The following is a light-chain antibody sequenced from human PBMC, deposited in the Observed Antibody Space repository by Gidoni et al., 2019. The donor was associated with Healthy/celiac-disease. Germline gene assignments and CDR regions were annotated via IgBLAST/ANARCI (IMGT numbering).Light chain of an antibody. CDR2: AAS. V-gene: IGKV1-39*01. J-gene: IGKJ2*01. CDR1: QSISSY. CDR3: QQSRA. Sequence: DIQMTQSPASLSASVGDRVTITCRASQSISSYLNWYQQKPGKAPKLLIYAASSLQSGVPARFSGSGSGTDFTLTISSLQPEDFATYYCQQSRAFGQGTKLEIK.